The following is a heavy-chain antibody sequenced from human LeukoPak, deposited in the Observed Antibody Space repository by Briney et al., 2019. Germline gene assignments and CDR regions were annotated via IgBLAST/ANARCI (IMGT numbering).Heavy chain of an antibody. CDR2: IYYSGST. CDR1: GGSISSYY. J-gene: IGHJ4*02. CDR3: ARRANDYGAYYFDY. V-gene: IGHV4-59*08. D-gene: IGHD4-17*01. Sequence: SETLSLTCTVSGGSISSYYWSWIRQPPGKGLEWIGYIYYSGSTNYNPSLKSRVTISVDTSKSQFSLKLSSVTAADTAVYYCARRANDYGAYYFDYWGQGTLVTVSS.